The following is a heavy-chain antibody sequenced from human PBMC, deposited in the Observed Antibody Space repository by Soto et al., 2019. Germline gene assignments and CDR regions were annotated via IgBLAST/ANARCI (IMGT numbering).Heavy chain of an antibody. Sequence: PGESLKISYKGSGYRFTCYWISWVRQMPGKGLEWMGRIDPSDSYTNYSPSFQGHVTISADKSISTAYLQWSSLKASDTAMYYCARHGVWFGEGESYYYGMDVWGQGTTVTVSS. CDR3: ARHGVWFGEGESYYYGMDV. CDR1: GYRFTCYW. V-gene: IGHV5-10-1*01. D-gene: IGHD3-10*01. J-gene: IGHJ6*02. CDR2: IDPSDSYT.